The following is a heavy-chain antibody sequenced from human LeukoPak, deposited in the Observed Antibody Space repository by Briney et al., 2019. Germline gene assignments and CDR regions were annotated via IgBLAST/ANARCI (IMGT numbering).Heavy chain of an antibody. V-gene: IGHV4-39*01. J-gene: IGHJ1*01. CDR1: GGSISSSGFL. D-gene: IGHD6-19*01. Sequence: SETLSLTCTVSGGSISSSGFLWGWIRQPPGKGLEWIGSIYYSGSAYYNPSLMSRVTISVDTSKNQFSLKLSSVTAADTAVYYCASIVYSSGWSKYFQHWGQGTLVIVSS. CDR2: IYYSGSA. CDR3: ASIVYSSGWSKYFQH.